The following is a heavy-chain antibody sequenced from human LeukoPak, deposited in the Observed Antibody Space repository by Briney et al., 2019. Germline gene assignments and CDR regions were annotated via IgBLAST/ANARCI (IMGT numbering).Heavy chain of an antibody. Sequence: SETLSLTCAVSGVSFNDYYWSWVRQTPGKGLEWIGEINHSGYTNDSPSLKSRVTLSIDTSRKQFFLNLRSVTVADTGIYYCTRMTAGHDYWGQGTLVTVSS. CDR1: GVSFNDYY. CDR3: TRMTAGHDY. D-gene: IGHD2-21*02. V-gene: IGHV4-34*10. J-gene: IGHJ4*02. CDR2: INHSGYT.